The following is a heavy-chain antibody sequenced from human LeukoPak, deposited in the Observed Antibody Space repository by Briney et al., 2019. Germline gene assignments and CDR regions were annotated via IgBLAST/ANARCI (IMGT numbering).Heavy chain of an antibody. CDR1: GGSISSYY. Sequence: SETLSLTCTVSGGSISSYYWTWIRQPAGKGPEWIGRIHASGSTNYNPSLKSRVNMSVDTSKNQFSLRLNYVTAADTAVYYCARVTDPRYNWFDPWGQGTLVTVSS. D-gene: IGHD2-21*02. V-gene: IGHV4-4*07. CDR2: IHASGST. CDR3: ARVTDPRYNWFDP. J-gene: IGHJ5*02.